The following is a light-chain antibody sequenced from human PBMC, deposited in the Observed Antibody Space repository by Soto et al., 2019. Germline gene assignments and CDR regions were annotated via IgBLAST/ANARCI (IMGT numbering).Light chain of an antibody. Sequence: EVVMTQSPATLSVSPGERATLSCRASQSARSSLGWYQQKPGQPPSLLMYGVSIRATGVPARFNGSGSGTEFTLTISSLQSGDVAVYYCQQYNNWPPTFGQGTRLEI. CDR1: QSARSS. J-gene: IGKJ5*01. V-gene: IGKV3-15*01. CDR2: GVS. CDR3: QQYNNWPPT.